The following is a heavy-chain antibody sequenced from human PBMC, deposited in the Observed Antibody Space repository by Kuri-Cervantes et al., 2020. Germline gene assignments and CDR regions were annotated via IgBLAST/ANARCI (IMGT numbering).Heavy chain of an antibody. V-gene: IGHV3-48*04. D-gene: IGHD2-15*01. CDR2: ISSIGSTI. J-gene: IGHJ4*02. CDR3: ARTYCSGGSCYDHFDY. CDR1: GFTFSGSA. Sequence: GESLKISCAAAGFTFSGSAMHWVRQASGKGLEWVSYISSIGSTIYYADSVKGRFTISRDNAKNSLYLQMNSLRAEDTAVYYGARTYCSGGSCYDHFDYWGQGTLVTVSS.